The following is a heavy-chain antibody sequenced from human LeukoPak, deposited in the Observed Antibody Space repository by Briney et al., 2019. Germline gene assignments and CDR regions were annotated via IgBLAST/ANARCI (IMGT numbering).Heavy chain of an antibody. D-gene: IGHD6-19*01. Sequence: RXSCAASGFTFSSYAMSWVRQAPGKGLEWVSAISGSGGSTYYADSVKGRFTISRDNSKNTLYLQMNSLRAEDTAVYYCAKVRAVAGTIDYWGQGTLVTVSS. CDR3: AKVRAVAGTIDY. CDR1: GFTFSSYA. J-gene: IGHJ4*02. CDR2: ISGSGGST. V-gene: IGHV3-23*01.